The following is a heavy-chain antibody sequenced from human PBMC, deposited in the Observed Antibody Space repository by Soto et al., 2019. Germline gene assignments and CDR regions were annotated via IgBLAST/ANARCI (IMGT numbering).Heavy chain of an antibody. CDR1: GGSFSGYY. CDR2: INHSGST. J-gene: IGHJ3*02. CDR3: ARARYGDYSIDAFDI. Sequence: SETLSLTGAVYGGSFSGYYWSWIRQPPGKGLEWIGEINHSGSTNYNPSLKSRVTISVDTSKNQFSLKLSSVTAADTAVYYCARARYGDYSIDAFDIWGQGTMVT. V-gene: IGHV4-34*01. D-gene: IGHD4-17*01.